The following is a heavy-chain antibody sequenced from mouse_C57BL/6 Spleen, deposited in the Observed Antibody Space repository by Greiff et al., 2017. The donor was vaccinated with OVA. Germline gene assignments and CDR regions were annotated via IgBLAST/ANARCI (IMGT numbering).Heavy chain of an antibody. CDR3: ARHDYGWYFDV. V-gene: IGHV5-12*01. D-gene: IGHD1-1*01. Sequence: EVKLVESGGGLVQPGGSLKLSCAASGFTFSDYYMYWVRQTPEKRLEWVAYISNGGGSTYYPDTVKGRFTISRDNAKNTLYLQMSRLKSEDTAMYYCARHDYGWYFDVWGTGTTVTVSS. J-gene: IGHJ1*03. CDR2: ISNGGGST. CDR1: GFTFSDYY.